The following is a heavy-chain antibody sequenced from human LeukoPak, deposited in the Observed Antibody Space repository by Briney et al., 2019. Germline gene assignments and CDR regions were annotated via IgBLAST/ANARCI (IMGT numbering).Heavy chain of an antibody. CDR3: AGVRGVKGAYYFDY. CDR1: GDSVSSNSAA. D-gene: IGHD3-10*01. J-gene: IGHJ4*02. Sequence: SQTLSLTCAISGDSVSSNSAAWNWIRQSPSRGLEWLGRTYYRSKWYNDYAVSVKSRITINPDTSKNQLSLQLNSVTPEDTAVYYCAGVRGVKGAYYFDYWGQGTLVTVSS. CDR2: TYYRSKWYN. V-gene: IGHV6-1*01.